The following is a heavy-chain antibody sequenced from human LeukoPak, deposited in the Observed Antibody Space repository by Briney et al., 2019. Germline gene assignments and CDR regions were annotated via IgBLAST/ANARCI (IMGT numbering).Heavy chain of an antibody. CDR1: GGSISSSSYY. V-gene: IGHV3-11*04. Sequence: LSLTCTVSGGSISSSSYYWGWIRQAPGKGLEWVSYISSSGSTIYYADSVKGRFTISRDNAKNSLYLQMNGLRAEDTAVYYCAREALWFGSDGTFDYWGQGTLVTVSS. J-gene: IGHJ4*02. D-gene: IGHD3-10*01. CDR2: ISSSGSTI. CDR3: AREALWFGSDGTFDY.